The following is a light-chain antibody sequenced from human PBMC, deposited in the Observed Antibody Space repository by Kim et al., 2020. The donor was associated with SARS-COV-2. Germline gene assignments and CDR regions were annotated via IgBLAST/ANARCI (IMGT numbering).Light chain of an antibody. CDR1: SSNIGAGYD. J-gene: IGLJ2*01. CDR2: GNH. V-gene: IGLV1-40*01. CDR3: QSYDSSLSVV. Sequence: QSVLTQPPSVSGAPGQRVTISCTVSSSNIGAGYDVHWYQHLPGTAPKLLIYGNHNRASGVPDRVSGSKSGTSASLAITGLQAEDVANYYCQSYDSSLSVVFGGGTQLTVL.